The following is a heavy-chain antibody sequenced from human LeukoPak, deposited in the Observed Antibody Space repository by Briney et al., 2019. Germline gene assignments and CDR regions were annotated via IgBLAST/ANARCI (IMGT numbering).Heavy chain of an antibody. CDR1: GYTLTDLS. CDR3: AYTAMVRSSWFDP. Sequence: VASVKVSCKVSGYTLTDLSVHWVRQTPGKGLEWMGGFDPEDGETIYAQKFQGRVTMTTDTSTSTAYMELRSLRSDDTAVYYCAYTAMVRSSWFDPWGQGTLVTVSS. V-gene: IGHV1-24*01. J-gene: IGHJ5*02. CDR2: FDPEDGET. D-gene: IGHD5-18*01.